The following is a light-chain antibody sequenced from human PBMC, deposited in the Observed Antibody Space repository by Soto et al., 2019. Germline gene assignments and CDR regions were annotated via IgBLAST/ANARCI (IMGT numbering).Light chain of an antibody. CDR2: EDD. CDR3: SSYTTNNAHV. J-gene: IGLJ7*01. Sequence: QSALTQPASVSGSPGQSITISCSGVSGDVGNYNLVSWYQQYPGKAPALLIYEDDKRPSGVSNRFSGSKSDSTASLTISGLQAEDEADYYCSSYTTNNAHVFGGGTQLTVL. V-gene: IGLV2-14*02. CDR1: SGDVGNYNL.